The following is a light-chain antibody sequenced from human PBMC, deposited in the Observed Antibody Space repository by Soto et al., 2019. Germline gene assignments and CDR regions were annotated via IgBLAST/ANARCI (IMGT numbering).Light chain of an antibody. CDR2: DAS. Sequence: THSPATLSVAPGERVTFSCRASQGVSRKLAWYQHKPGQAPRLLIYDASNRATGIPARFSGSGSGTDFTLTISSLENEDFAVYYCQQRSNWPITFGQGTRLEIK. CDR1: QGVSRK. V-gene: IGKV3-11*01. CDR3: QQRSNWPIT. J-gene: IGKJ5*01.